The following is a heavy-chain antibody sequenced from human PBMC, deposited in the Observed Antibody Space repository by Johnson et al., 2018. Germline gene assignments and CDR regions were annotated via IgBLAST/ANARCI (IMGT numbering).Heavy chain of an antibody. CDR1: GYSFTSYW. D-gene: IGHD3-22*01. J-gene: IGHJ1*01. V-gene: IGHV5-51*01. CDR3: ASAPYYYDSSGYYYGYFQH. CDR2: IYPGDSDT. Sequence: VQLVQSGAEVKKPGESLKISCKGSGYSFTSYWIGWVRQMPGKGLEWMGIIYPGDSDTRYSPSFQGQVTISADKSISTAYLQWSSLKASDTAMYYCASAPYYYDSSGYYYGYFQHWGQGTLVTVSS.